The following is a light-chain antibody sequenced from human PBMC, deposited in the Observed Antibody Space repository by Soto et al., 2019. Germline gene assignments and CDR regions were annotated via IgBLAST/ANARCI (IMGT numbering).Light chain of an antibody. V-gene: IGKV3-20*01. CDR1: QSVSSSY. CDR2: GAS. Sequence: GTLAVSPEGVATVACRASQSVSSSYLAWYQQKPGQAPRLLIYGASSRATGIPDRFSGSGSGTNVTLTSCRLEPEDFAVYYWQQYGSSRTFGQGTKVDIK. CDR3: QQYGSSRT. J-gene: IGKJ1*01.